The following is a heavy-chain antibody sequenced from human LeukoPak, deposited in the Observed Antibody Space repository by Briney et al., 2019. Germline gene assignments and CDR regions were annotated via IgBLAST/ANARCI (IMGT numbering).Heavy chain of an antibody. D-gene: IGHD3-22*01. V-gene: IGHV1-2*02. CDR1: GYTFTGYY. CDR2: INPNSGGT. J-gene: IGHJ4*02. Sequence: ASVKVSCKASGYTFTGYYMNWVRQAPGQGLEWMGWINPNSGGTNYAQKFQGRVTMTRDTSISTAYMELSRLRSDDTAVYYCARGAHYHDSSEGYDYWGQGTLVTVSS. CDR3: ARGAHYHDSSEGYDY.